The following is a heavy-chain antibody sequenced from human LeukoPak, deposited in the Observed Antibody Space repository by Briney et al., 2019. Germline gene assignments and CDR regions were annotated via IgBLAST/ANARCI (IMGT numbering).Heavy chain of an antibody. J-gene: IGHJ4*02. CDR1: GGSFSGYY. CDR2: INHSGST. V-gene: IGHV4-34*01. D-gene: IGHD3-10*01. Sequence: SETLSLTCAVYGGSFSGYYWSWIRQPPGKGLEWIGEINHSGSTNYNPSLKSRVTISVDTSKNQFSLKLSSVTAADTAVYYCARGGLLWFGLSRYYFDYWGQGTLVTVSS. CDR3: ARGGLLWFGLSRYYFDY.